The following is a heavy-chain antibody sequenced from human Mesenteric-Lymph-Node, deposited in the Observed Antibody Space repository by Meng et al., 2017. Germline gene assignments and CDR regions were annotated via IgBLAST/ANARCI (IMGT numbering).Heavy chain of an antibody. CDR3: ARGASDWNPYYFDY. Sequence: GGSLRLSCAASGFTFSSSAMHWVRQAPGKGLEWVAVIWYDGSNTYYVDSVKGRFTISRDNSKDTLYLQMNSLRADDTAVYYCARGASDWNPYYFDYWGQGILVTVSS. CDR2: IWYDGSNT. V-gene: IGHV3-33*01. J-gene: IGHJ4*02. CDR1: GFTFSSSA. D-gene: IGHD1-1*01.